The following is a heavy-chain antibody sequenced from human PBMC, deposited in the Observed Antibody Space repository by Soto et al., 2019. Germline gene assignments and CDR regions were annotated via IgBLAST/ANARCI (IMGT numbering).Heavy chain of an antibody. J-gene: IGHJ4*02. D-gene: IGHD6-13*01. Sequence: QVQLVDSGGGVVQPGRSLRLSCVASGFTFSSHAMHWVRQAPGKGLEWVAVVSYDGSNQYYADSVKGRFTISRDNSXXTLCLQMNSLRNEDTAVYYCAIFETLNVAASVGEYWGQGTLVTVSS. V-gene: IGHV3-30*03. CDR3: AIFETLNVAASVGEY. CDR2: VSYDGSNQ. CDR1: GFTFSSHA.